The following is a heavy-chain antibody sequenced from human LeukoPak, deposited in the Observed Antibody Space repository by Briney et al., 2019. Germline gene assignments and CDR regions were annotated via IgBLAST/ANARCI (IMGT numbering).Heavy chain of an antibody. CDR3: ARDQESSGYYYDY. CDR2: ISYDGSNK. Sequence: PGGSLRLSCAASGFTFSSYAMHWVRQAPGKGLEWVAVISYDGSNKYYADSVKGRFTISRDNSKNTLYLQMNSLRAEDTAVYYCARDQESSGYYYDYWGQGTLVTVSS. V-gene: IGHV3-30*04. CDR1: GFTFSSYA. J-gene: IGHJ4*02. D-gene: IGHD3-22*01.